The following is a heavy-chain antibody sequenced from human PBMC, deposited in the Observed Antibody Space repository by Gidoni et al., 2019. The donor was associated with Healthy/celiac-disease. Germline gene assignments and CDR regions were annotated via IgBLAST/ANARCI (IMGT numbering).Heavy chain of an antibody. D-gene: IGHD3-3*01. V-gene: IGHV3-30-3*01. Sequence: QVQLVESGGGVVQPGRSLRLSCAASGVTFSSYAMHWVRQAPGKGLEWVAVISYYGSNKYYAHSVKGRFTISRDHSKNTLYLQMNSLRAEDTAVYYCACYDFWSGYSRSLPWGQGTLVTVSS. CDR2: ISYYGSNK. J-gene: IGHJ5*02. CDR1: GVTFSSYA. CDR3: ACYDFWSGYSRSLP.